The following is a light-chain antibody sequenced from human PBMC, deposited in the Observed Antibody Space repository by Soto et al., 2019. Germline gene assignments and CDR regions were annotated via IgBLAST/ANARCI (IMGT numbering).Light chain of an antibody. Sequence: IVLTHSPATLSLSPWKIATLSCRASQNISSYLIWYQQKPGQAPRLLIYGASTRATGIPDRFSGSGSGTDFTLTITRLEPEDFAVYYCQQYGSSPSWTFGQGTKVDIK. V-gene: IGKV3-20*01. J-gene: IGKJ1*01. CDR2: GAS. CDR3: QQYGSSPSWT. CDR1: QNISSY.